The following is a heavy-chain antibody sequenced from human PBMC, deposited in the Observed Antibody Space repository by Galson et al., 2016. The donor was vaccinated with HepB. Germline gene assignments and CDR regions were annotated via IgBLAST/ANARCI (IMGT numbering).Heavy chain of an antibody. CDR2: MSATSGTT. D-gene: IGHD6-6*01. V-gene: IGHV3-23*01. CDR3: ATKNSPSGGVFDY. J-gene: IGHJ4*02. CDR1: GFTFSSYA. Sequence: LRLSCAASGFTFSSYAMNWVRQAPGMGLEWVSVMSATSGTTYYADSVKGRFTVSRDNSKSTLYLQMNSLRVEDTAVYFCATKNSPSGGVFDYWGQGTLVTVSS.